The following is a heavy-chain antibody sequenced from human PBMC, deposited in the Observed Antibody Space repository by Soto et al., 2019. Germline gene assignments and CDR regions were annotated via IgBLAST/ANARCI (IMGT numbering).Heavy chain of an antibody. J-gene: IGHJ6*02. Sequence: QVQLQESGPGLVKPSQTLSLSCAVSGGSISSGGYDWSWIRQHPGKGLEWIGYIYYSGSTYYNPSLKSRVTISVDTSKNQFSLKLSSVTAADTAVYYCARVPPHRLYYYGMDVWGQGTTVTVSS. CDR2: IYYSGST. CDR3: ARVPPHRLYYYGMDV. CDR1: GGSISSGGYD. V-gene: IGHV4-31*11.